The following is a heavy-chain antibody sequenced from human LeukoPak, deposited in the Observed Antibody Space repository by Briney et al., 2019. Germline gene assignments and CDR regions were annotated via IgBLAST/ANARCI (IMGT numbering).Heavy chain of an antibody. D-gene: IGHD3-10*01. J-gene: IGHJ4*02. CDR1: GYTFTSYG. Sequence: GASVKVSCKASGYTFTSYGISWVRQAPGQGLEWMGWISAYNGNTNYAQKLQGRVTMTTDTSTSTAYMELRSLRSDDTAVYYCARVHKLMARYYFDYWGQGTLVTVSS. V-gene: IGHV1-18*01. CDR3: ARVHKLMARYYFDY. CDR2: ISAYNGNT.